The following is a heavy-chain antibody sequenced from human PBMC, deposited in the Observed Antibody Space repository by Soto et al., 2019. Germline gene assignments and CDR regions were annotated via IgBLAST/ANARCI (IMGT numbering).Heavy chain of an antibody. D-gene: IGHD6-13*01. CDR2: IIPILGIA. J-gene: IGHJ6*02. CDR3: ARGDSSQYGMDV. V-gene: IGHV1-69*02. CDR1: GGTFGSYT. Sequence: QVQLVQSGAEVKKPGSSVKVSCKASGGTFGSYTISWVRQAPGQGLEWMGRIIPILGIANYAQKFQGRVTITADKSTSTAYMELSSLRSEDTAVYYCARGDSSQYGMDVWGQGTTVTVSS.